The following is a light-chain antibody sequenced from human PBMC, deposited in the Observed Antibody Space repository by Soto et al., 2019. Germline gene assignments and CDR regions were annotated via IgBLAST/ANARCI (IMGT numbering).Light chain of an antibody. CDR2: EVS. Sequence: QSVLTQPPSASGSPGQSVTISCTGTSSDVGGYNFVAWYQQHPGKAPKLMISEVSKRPSGVPDRFSGSKPGNTASLTVSGLQAEDEADYYCSSYAGSNIFVFGTGTKVTVL. CDR1: SSDVGGYNF. J-gene: IGLJ1*01. V-gene: IGLV2-8*01. CDR3: SSYAGSNIFV.